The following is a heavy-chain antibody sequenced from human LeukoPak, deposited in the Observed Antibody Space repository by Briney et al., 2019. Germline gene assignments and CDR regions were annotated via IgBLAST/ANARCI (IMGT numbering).Heavy chain of an antibody. V-gene: IGHV1-8*01. Sequence: GASVKASCKASGYTFTSYDIHWVRQATGQGLEWMGWMNPNSGNTGYAQKFQGRVTMTRNTSISTAYMELSSLRSEDTAVYYCARGYRGPVVAPAAMLDPWGQGTLVTVSS. CDR2: MNPNSGNT. D-gene: IGHD2-2*01. CDR3: ARGYRGPVVAPAAMLDP. CDR1: GYTFTSYD. J-gene: IGHJ5*02.